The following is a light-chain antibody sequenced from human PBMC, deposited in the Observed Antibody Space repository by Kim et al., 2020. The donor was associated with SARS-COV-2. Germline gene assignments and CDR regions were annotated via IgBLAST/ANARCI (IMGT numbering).Light chain of an antibody. CDR2: YDS. Sequence: APGKTARITCGGNNSGSKSVHWYQQKPGQAPVLVIYYDSDRPSGIPERFSGSNSGNTATLTISRVEAGDEADYYCQVWDSSSEHWVFGGGTQLTVL. J-gene: IGLJ3*02. CDR3: QVWDSSSEHWV. CDR1: NSGSKS. V-gene: IGLV3-21*04.